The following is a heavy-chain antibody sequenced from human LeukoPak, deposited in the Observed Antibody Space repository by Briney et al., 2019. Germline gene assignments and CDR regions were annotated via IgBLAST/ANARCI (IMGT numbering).Heavy chain of an antibody. Sequence: GGSLRLSCAASGFTFSNAWKSWVRQAPGKGLEWVGRIKSKTDGGTTDYAAPVKGRFTISRDDSKNTLYLQMNSLRAEGTAVYYCARDWPFDYWGQGTLVTVSS. V-gene: IGHV3-15*01. J-gene: IGHJ4*02. CDR1: GFTFSNAW. CDR3: ARDWPFDY. CDR2: IKSKTDGGTT.